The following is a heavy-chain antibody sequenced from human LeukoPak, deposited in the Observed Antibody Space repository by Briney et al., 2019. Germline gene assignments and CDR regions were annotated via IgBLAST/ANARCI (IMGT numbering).Heavy chain of an antibody. Sequence: PGGSLRLSGAASGFTFSSYAMSWVRQAPGKGLEWVSAISGSGGSTYYADSVKGRFTISRDNSKNTLYLQMNSLRAEDTAVYYCATRPTIAGLGYWFDPWGQGTLVTVSS. V-gene: IGHV3-23*01. CDR2: ISGSGGST. D-gene: IGHD6-13*01. J-gene: IGHJ5*02. CDR3: ATRPTIAGLGYWFDP. CDR1: GFTFSSYA.